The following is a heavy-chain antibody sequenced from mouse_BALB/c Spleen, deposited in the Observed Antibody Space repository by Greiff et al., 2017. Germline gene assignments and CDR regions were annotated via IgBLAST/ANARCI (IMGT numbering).Heavy chain of an antibody. V-gene: IGHV5-6-5*01. D-gene: IGHD2-2*01. Sequence: EVNLVESGGGLVKPGGSLKLSCAASGFTFSSYAMSWVRQTPEKRLEWVASISSGGSTYYPDSVKGRFTISRDNARNILYLQMSSLRSEDTAMYYCAREGYGYDYFDYWGQGTTLTVSS. CDR2: ISSGGST. CDR3: AREGYGYDYFDY. J-gene: IGHJ2*01. CDR1: GFTFSSYA.